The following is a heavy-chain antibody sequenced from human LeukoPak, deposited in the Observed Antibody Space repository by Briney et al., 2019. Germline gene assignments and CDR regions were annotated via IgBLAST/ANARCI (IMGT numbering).Heavy chain of an antibody. D-gene: IGHD3-22*01. CDR1: GFTFSSYA. CDR3: ARGEFYYDNSGRGFDL. V-gene: IGHV3-30-3*01. Sequence: PGVSLRLSCAASGFTFSSYAMHWVRQAPGKGLEWVALISYDGSNKYYADSVKGRFTISRDNSKNTLYLQMNSLRAEDTAVYYCARGEFYYDNSGRGFDLWGRGTLVTVSS. CDR2: ISYDGSNK. J-gene: IGHJ2*01.